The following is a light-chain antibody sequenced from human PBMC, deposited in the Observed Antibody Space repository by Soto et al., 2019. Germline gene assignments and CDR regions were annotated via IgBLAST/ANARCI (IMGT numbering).Light chain of an antibody. J-gene: IGLJ2*01. Sequence: QSVLPQPASVSGSPGQSITLSCTGSDVGAYRYVSWYQQHPGKAPRLMIYDVSNRPSGVSDRCSGSKSGNTASLTISGLQPEDEAYFFCSSYTGGNARVVVGGGTQLTVL. V-gene: IGLV2-14*01. CDR1: SDVGAYRY. CDR2: DVS. CDR3: SSYTGGNARVV.